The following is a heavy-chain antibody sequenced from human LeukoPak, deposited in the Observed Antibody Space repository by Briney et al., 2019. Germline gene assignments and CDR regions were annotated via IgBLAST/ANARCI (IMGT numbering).Heavy chain of an antibody. V-gene: IGHV3-21*04. CDR3: ARDSGPSSSWYFSYYYYYYMDV. CDR1: GFTFSSYS. J-gene: IGHJ6*03. CDR2: ISSSSSYI. Sequence: GGSLRLSCAASGFTFSSYSMNWVRQAPGKGLEWVSPISSSSSYIYYADSVKGRFTISRDNAKNSLYLQMNSLRAEDTAVYYCARDSGPSSSWYFSYYYYYYMDVWGRGTTVTISS. D-gene: IGHD6-13*01.